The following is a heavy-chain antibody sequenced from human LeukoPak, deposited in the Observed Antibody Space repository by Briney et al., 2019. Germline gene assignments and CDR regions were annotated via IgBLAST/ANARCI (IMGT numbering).Heavy chain of an antibody. CDR3: ARGYCSSTSCFDFDS. D-gene: IGHD2-2*01. V-gene: IGHV1-2*02. CDR1: GYTFTGYY. Sequence: APVTVSCKASGYTFTGYYMHWVRQAPGQGLEWMGWINPNSGGTNYAQKFQGRVTMTRDTSISTAYMELSRLRSDDTAVYYCARGYCSSTSCFDFDSWGQGTLVTVSS. J-gene: IGHJ4*02. CDR2: INPNSGGT.